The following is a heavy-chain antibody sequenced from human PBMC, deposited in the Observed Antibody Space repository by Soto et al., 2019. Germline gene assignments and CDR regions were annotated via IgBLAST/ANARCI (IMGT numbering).Heavy chain of an antibody. CDR1: GFSLSNARMG. J-gene: IGHJ6*02. Sequence: SGSTLVNPPETLTLTCTVSGFSLSNARMGVSWIRQPPGKALEWLAHIFSNDEKSYSTSLKSRLTISKDTSKSQVVLTMTNMDPVDTATYYCARTLGSITIFGVVPTYGMDVCGQGTTVTVSS. CDR2: IFSNDEK. D-gene: IGHD3-3*01. V-gene: IGHV2-26*01. CDR3: ARTLGSITIFGVVPTYGMDV.